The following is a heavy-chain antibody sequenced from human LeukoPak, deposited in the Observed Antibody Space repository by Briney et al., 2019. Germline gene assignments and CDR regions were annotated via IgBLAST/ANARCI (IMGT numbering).Heavy chain of an antibody. CDR2: ISSSSSYI. J-gene: IGHJ4*02. CDR1: GFTFSSYS. CDR3: ARDHDYGGNPRY. V-gene: IGHV3-21*01. D-gene: IGHD4-23*01. Sequence: GGSLRLSCAASGFTFSSYSMNWVRQAPGKGLEWVSSISSSSSYIYYADSVKGRFTISRDNAKNSLYLQMNSLRAEDTAVYYCARDHDYGGNPRYWGQGTLVTVFS.